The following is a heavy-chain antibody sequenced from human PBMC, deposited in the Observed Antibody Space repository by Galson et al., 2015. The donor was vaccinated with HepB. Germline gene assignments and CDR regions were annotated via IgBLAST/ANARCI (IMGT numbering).Heavy chain of an antibody. CDR1: GYKFTSYY. CDR2: INPSGGST. Sequence: SVKVSCKASGYKFTSYYMHWVRQAPGQGLEWMGIINPSGGSTDFAQKFRGRLTMTRDPSTSTVFMELSSLRSEDTAVYHCARGVLLWDGPDYWGQGTLVTVSS. V-gene: IGHV1-46*01. CDR3: ARGVLLWDGPDY. D-gene: IGHD3-10*01. J-gene: IGHJ4*02.